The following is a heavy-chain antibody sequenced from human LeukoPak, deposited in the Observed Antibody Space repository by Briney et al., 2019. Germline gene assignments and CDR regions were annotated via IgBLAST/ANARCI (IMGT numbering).Heavy chain of an antibody. CDR1: GFTFSSYW. D-gene: IGHD3-22*01. V-gene: IGHV3-23*01. CDR2: ISGSGFSA. CDR3: ANVLHHYYESSGYYPLGSSAMDD. J-gene: IGHJ6*02. Sequence: GGSLRLSCAASGFTFSSYWMSWVRQAPGKGLEWVSSISGSGFSAYYADSVKGRFTISRDNSKNTLFLQMDSLRAEDTAIYYCANVLHHYYESSGYYPLGSSAMDDWGQGTTVTVSS.